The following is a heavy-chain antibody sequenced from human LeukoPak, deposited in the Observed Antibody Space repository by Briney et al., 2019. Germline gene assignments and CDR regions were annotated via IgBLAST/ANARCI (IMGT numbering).Heavy chain of an antibody. CDR3: ARGKVSGWYPYYFDY. Sequence: PSETLSLTCTVSGGSISSYYWSWIRQPAGKGLEWIGRIYTSGSTNYNPSLKSRVTISVDTSKNQFSLKLSSVTAADTAVYYCARGKVSGWYPYYFDYWGQGTLVTVSS. CDR2: IYTSGST. D-gene: IGHD6-19*01. CDR1: GGSISSYY. J-gene: IGHJ4*02. V-gene: IGHV4-4*07.